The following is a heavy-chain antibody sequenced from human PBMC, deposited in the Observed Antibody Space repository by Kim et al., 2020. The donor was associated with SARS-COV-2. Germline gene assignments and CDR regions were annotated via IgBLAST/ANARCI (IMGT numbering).Heavy chain of an antibody. V-gene: IGHV4-34*01. J-gene: IGHJ6*02. D-gene: IGHD2-2*01. Sequence: NYNPPLQSRVTISVATSKTQLSLKLSSVTAADTAVYYCARGWGRQLYGMDVWGQGTTVTVSS. CDR3: ARGWGRQLYGMDV.